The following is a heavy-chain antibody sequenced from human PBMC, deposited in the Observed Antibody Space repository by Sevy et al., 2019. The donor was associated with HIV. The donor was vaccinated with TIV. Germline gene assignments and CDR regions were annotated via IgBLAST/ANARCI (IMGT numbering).Heavy chain of an antibody. CDR3: AKDGQPYYDILTGYYKTQRYYFDY. V-gene: IGHV3-23*01. Sequence: GGSLRLSCVASGFTFSSYAMSWVRQAPGKGLEWVSAISGSGGSTYYADSVKGRFTISRDNSKNTLYLQMNSLRAEDTAVYYCAKDGQPYYDILTGYYKTQRYYFDYWGQGTLVTVSS. CDR2: ISGSGGST. CDR1: GFTFSSYA. D-gene: IGHD3-9*01. J-gene: IGHJ4*02.